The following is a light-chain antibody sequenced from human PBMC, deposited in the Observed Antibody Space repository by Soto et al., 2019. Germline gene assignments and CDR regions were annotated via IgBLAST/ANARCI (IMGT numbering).Light chain of an antibody. CDR3: QQYNTFWT. V-gene: IGKV1-5*01. Sequence: IKMYQSPSTLSATVGDRVTITCRASQSISSWLAWYQQKPGKAPKLLIYDVSNLESGVPSRFSGSGSGTEFTLTISSLQPDDVATYYCQQYNTFWTFGQGTKVDI. J-gene: IGKJ1*01. CDR2: DVS. CDR1: QSISSW.